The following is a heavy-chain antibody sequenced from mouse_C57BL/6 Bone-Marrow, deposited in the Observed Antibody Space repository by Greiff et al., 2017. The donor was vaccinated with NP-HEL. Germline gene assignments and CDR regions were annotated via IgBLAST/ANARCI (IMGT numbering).Heavy chain of an antibody. CDR2: TFYSGIT. Sequence: EVKLVESGPSLVRPSQTLSLTCTVTGFSINSDCYWIWIRQFPGNKLEYIGYTFYSGITYYNPSLESRTYITRDTSKNQFSLKLSSVTTEDTATYYCASAYGNYWYFDVWGTGTTVTVSS. CDR3: ASAYGNYWYFDV. CDR1: GFSINSDCY. D-gene: IGHD2-1*01. J-gene: IGHJ1*03. V-gene: IGHV3-3*01.